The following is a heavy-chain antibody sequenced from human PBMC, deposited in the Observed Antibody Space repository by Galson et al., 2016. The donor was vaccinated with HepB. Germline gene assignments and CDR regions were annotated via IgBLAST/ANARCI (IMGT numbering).Heavy chain of an antibody. CDR3: AGYAYGSGTALGY. CDR2: INQDGSKK. D-gene: IGHD3-10*01. V-gene: IGHV3-7*05. Sequence: SLRLSCAASGFTFTSFWMTWVRQAPGKGLEWVANINQDGSKKYYLDSVRGQFTISRDNARNSVYLQMNSLRADDTAVYYCAGYAYGSGTALGYWGQGTLVSVSS. CDR1: GFTFTSFW. J-gene: IGHJ4*02.